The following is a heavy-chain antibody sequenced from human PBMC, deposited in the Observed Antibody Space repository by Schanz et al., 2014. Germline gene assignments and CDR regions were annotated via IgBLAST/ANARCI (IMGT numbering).Heavy chain of an antibody. CDR2: MYINSGST. V-gene: IGHV3-53*01. D-gene: IGHD2-21*01. CDR3: ARDYDHCGADPY. J-gene: IGHJ4*02. CDR1: GFTVNTNY. Sequence: EVQLVESGGGLIQPGGSLRLSCAVSGFTVNTNYMSWVRQAPGKGLEWISSMYINSGSTQYADSVKGRFIISRDSSKNTLFLQMNSLRAEDTAVYYCARDYDHCGADPYGAQGTLVTVSS.